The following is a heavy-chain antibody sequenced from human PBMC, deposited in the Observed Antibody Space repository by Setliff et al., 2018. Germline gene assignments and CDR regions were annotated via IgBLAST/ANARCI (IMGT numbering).Heavy chain of an antibody. CDR3: ARSETCHSTHCSPYDY. V-gene: IGHV3-21*01. D-gene: IGHD2-2*01. J-gene: IGHJ4*02. Sequence: GGSLRLSCAASGFSYTTYTMNWIRQAPGQGLEWVSSIDTSSTWIYYADSVKGRFTISRDNAENSLYLQMNSLRAEDTAVYYCARSETCHSTHCSPYDYWGQGTPVTVSS. CDR2: IDTSSTWI. CDR1: GFSYTTYT.